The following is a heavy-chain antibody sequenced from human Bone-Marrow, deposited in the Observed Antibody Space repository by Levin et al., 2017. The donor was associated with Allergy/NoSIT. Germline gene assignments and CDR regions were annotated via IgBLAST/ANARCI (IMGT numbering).Heavy chain of an antibody. Sequence: GGSLRLSCAASGFTFSGYTMSWVRQGPGKGLEWVSAVSGSGDTSFYRDSVKGRFTISRDNSKNTLYLQMNSLRAEDTAVYYCARDETDSSGYYWDYWGQGTLVSVSS. CDR2: VSGSGDTS. CDR3: ARDETDSSGYYWDY. V-gene: IGHV3-23*01. J-gene: IGHJ4*02. CDR1: GFTFSGYT. D-gene: IGHD3-22*01.